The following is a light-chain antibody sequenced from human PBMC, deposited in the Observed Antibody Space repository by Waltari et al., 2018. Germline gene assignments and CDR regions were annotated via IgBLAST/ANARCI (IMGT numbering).Light chain of an antibody. V-gene: IGKV1-39*01. CDR3: QESYSNPWT. CDR1: QNIKLY. CDR2: AAS. Sequence: DIQVTQSPSSLSASVGDRVTITCRTSQNIKLYLNWYQHKVGKAPKLLIYAASNLQSGIPSKFSGTGSGTDFTLTISSLQPEDVATYYCQESYSNPWTFGQGTKVEIK. J-gene: IGKJ1*01.